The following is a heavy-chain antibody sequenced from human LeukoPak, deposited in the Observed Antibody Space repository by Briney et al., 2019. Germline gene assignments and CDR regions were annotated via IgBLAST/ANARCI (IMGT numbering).Heavy chain of an antibody. V-gene: IGHV4-38-2*02. CDR2: IYHSGST. D-gene: IGHD3-10*01. CDR1: GYSISSGYY. Sequence: TTSETLSLTCTVSGYSISSGYYWGWIRQPPGKGLEWIGSIYHSGSTYYNPSLKSRVTISVDTSKNQFSLKLSSVTAADTAVYYCARWVRLPGYNWFDPWGQGTLVTVSS. J-gene: IGHJ5*02. CDR3: ARWVRLPGYNWFDP.